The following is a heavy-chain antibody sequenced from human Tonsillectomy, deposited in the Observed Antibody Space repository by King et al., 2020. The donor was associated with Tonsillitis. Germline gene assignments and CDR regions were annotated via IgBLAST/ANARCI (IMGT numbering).Heavy chain of an antibody. D-gene: IGHD1-26*01. J-gene: IGHJ4*02. CDR2: ISPIVSTT. V-gene: IGHV3-48*03. Sequence: VQLVESGGGLVQPGGSLRLSCAASGFSFSGYEMNWVRQAPGKGLEWVSYISPIVSTTYYADSVKGRFTISRDNAKNSLYLQMNSLRAEDTAVDYCTAGGSADYWGQGTLVTVSS. CDR3: TAGGSADY. CDR1: GFSFSGYE.